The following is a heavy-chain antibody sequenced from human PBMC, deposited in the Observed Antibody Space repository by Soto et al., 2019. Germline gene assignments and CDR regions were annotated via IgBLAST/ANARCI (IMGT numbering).Heavy chain of an antibody. CDR1: GFTFSSYS. V-gene: IGHV3-48*02. D-gene: IGHD5-12*01. Sequence: GGSLRLSCAASGFTFSSYSMNWVRQAPGKGLELVSYISNSISTTYYADSVKGRFTISRDNAKNSLYLQMNSLTDEDTAVYYCARDDSLRIYYYYGMDVWGQGTTVTVSS. CDR2: ISNSISTT. CDR3: ARDDSLRIYYYYGMDV. J-gene: IGHJ6*02.